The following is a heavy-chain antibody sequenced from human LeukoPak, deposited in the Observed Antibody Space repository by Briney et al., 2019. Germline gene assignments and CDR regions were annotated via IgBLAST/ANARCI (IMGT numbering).Heavy chain of an antibody. CDR1: GYTFTSYA. CDR3: AKDSLPGYFDWLLYYFDY. CDR2: INAGNGNT. V-gene: IGHV1-3*01. J-gene: IGHJ4*02. Sequence: ASVKVSCKASGYTFTSYAMHWVRQAPGQRLEWMGWINAGNGNTKYSQKFQGRVTITRDTSASTAYMELNSLRAEDTAVYYCAKDSLPGYFDWLLYYFDYWGQGTLVTVSS. D-gene: IGHD3-9*01.